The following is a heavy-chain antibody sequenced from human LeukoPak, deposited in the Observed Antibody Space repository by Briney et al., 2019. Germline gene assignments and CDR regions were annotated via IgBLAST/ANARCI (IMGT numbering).Heavy chain of an antibody. V-gene: IGHV3-23*01. CDR3: AKQWGAVGANPPLDY. D-gene: IGHD1-26*01. CDR2: ISGSGGST. J-gene: IGHJ4*02. Sequence: GGSLRLSCAASGFTFSSYGMSWVRQAPGKGLEWVSAISGSGGSTYYADSVKGRFTISRDNSKNTLYLQMNSLRAEDTAVYYCAKQWGAVGANPPLDYWGQGTLVTVSS. CDR1: GFTFSSYG.